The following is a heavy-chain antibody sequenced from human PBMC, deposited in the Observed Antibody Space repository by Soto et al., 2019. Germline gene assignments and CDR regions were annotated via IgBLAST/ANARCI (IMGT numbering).Heavy chain of an antibody. V-gene: IGHV3-23*01. D-gene: IGHD6-6*01. J-gene: IGHJ3*01. CDR3: ARLQLGYDAFDV. Sequence: PGGSLRLSCAACGFTFSSYAMSWVRQAPGKGLEWVSAISGSGGSTYYADSVKGRFTISRDNSKNTLYLQMNSLRAEDTAVYYCARLQLGYDAFDVWGQGTMVTVSS. CDR2: ISGSGGST. CDR1: GFTFSSYA.